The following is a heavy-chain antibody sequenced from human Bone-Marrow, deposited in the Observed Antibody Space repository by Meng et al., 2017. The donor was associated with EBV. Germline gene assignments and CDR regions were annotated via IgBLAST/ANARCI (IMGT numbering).Heavy chain of an antibody. CDR2: INEDGTIT. J-gene: IGHJ4*02. V-gene: IGHV3-74*01. D-gene: IGHD1-14*01. CDR1: EFTLRRYW. Sequence: EEQLVESGGALVQPGGSLRLSCAASEFTLRRYWMHWVRQGPGKEPLWVSRINEDGTITNYADSVKGRFTISRDNAKNTLYLQMNNLRAEDTAVYYCSRDLAGSDDYWGRGTLVTVSS. CDR3: SRDLAGSDDY.